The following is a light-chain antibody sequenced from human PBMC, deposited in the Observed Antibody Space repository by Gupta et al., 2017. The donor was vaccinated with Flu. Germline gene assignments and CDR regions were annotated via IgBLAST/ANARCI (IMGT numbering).Light chain of an antibody. V-gene: IGLV2-14*01. Sequence: QSALTQPASVSGSSRPSITIACTRTTRDVGGYNYVTWYQQHPGKAPKLMIYEVSNRPSGVSNRFSGSKSGNTASLTISGLQAEDEADYYCSSYTSSSTVVFGGGTKLTVL. CDR1: TRDVGGYNY. J-gene: IGLJ2*01. CDR3: SSYTSSSTVV. CDR2: EVS.